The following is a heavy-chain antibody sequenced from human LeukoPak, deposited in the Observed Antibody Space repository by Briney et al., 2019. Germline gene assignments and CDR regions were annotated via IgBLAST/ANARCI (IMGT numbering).Heavy chain of an antibody. D-gene: IGHD5-18*01. CDR2: IIPIFGTA. CDR3: ARGREIPAIGLDY. V-gene: IGHV1-69*13. CDR1: GGTLSSYA. Sequence: SVKVSCKASGGTLSSYAISWVRQAPGQGLEWMGGIIPIFGTANYAQKFQGRVTITADESTSAAYMELSSLRSEDTAVYYCARGREIPAIGLDYWGQGTLVTVSS. J-gene: IGHJ4*02.